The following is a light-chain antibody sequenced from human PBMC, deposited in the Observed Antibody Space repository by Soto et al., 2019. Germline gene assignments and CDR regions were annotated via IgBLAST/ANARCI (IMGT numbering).Light chain of an antibody. V-gene: IGLV2-14*01. CDR3: ISYASRDTLLWV. J-gene: IGLJ3*02. CDR2: EVR. Sequence: QSALTQPASVSGSPGQSITISCTGTSSDVGSYNYVSWYQQHPGKAPKLMIYEVRNRPSGVSDRFSGSKSGKTASLTIFGLQAEDEADYYCISYASRDTLLWVFGGGTKLTVL. CDR1: SSDVGSYNY.